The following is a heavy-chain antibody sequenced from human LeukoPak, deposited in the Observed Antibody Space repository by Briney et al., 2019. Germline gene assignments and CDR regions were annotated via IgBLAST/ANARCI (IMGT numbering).Heavy chain of an antibody. CDR3: AKRGVVIRAVIIIGFHKEAYYFDY. V-gene: IGHV3-23*01. J-gene: IGHJ4*02. Sequence: GGSLRLSCAASGFTFSDYYMSWVRQAPGKGLEWVSGISERGGSTNYADSVKGRFIISRDTSKNTVYLQMNSLRVEDTAVYFCAKRGVVIRAVIIIGFHKEAYYFDYWGQGILVTVSS. CDR1: GFTFSDYY. CDR2: ISERGGST. D-gene: IGHD3-10*01.